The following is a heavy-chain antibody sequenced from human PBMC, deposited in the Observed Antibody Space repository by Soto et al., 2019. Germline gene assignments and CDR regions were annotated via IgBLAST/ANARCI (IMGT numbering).Heavy chain of an antibody. Sequence: GGSLRLSCAASGFTFSSYDMHWVRQAPGKGLEYISAISSNGGITYYANSVKGRFTISRDNSKNVMFLQMGSLRAEDMAVYYCVRDTSFDYWGQGTLVTVSS. CDR1: GFTFSSYD. CDR3: VRDTSFDY. V-gene: IGHV3-64*01. D-gene: IGHD3-16*01. CDR2: ISSNGGIT. J-gene: IGHJ4*02.